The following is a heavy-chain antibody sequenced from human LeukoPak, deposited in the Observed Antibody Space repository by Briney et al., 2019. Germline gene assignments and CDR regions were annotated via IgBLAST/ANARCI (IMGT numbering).Heavy chain of an antibody. D-gene: IGHD3-22*01. Sequence: QPGRSLRLPCAASGFPFNTYGMLWVRQAPGKAREDWAVKCFDGSNKYSADPVKGRFTISRDNSKNTLYLQMNSLRGEDTAVYYCARDSDSSFEGVPFDYWGQGTLVTVSS. CDR2: KCFDGSNK. CDR1: GFPFNTYG. J-gene: IGHJ4*02. CDR3: ARDSDSSFEGVPFDY. V-gene: IGHV3-33*01.